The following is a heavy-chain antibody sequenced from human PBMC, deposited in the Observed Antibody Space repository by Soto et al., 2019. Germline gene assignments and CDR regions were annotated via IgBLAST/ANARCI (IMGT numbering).Heavy chain of an antibody. CDR2: IIPILGIA. J-gene: IGHJ3*02. CDR3: ARSKVVPAAMRNAFDI. D-gene: IGHD2-2*01. Sequence: QVQLVQSGAEVKKPGSSVKVSCKASGGTFSSYTISWVRQAPGQGLEWMGRIIPILGIANYAQKFQGRVTITADKSTSTDYMELSSLRSEDTAVYYCARSKVVPAAMRNAFDIWGQGTMVTVSS. CDR1: GGTFSSYT. V-gene: IGHV1-69*02.